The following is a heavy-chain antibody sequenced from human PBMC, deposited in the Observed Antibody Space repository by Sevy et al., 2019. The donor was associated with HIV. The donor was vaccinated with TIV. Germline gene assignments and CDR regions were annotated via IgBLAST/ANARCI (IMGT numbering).Heavy chain of an antibody. CDR1: GFTFSSYA. J-gene: IGHJ3*02. V-gene: IGHV3-23*01. D-gene: IGHD3-22*01. Sequence: GGSLRLSCAASGFTFSSYAMNWVRQAPGKGLEWVSTIFGSGGCTYYADSVKGRFTISRDNSKNTLYLQMNSLRAEDTAVYYCAGGRYDSSGSFDAFDIWGQGTMVTVSS. CDR3: AGGRYDSSGSFDAFDI. CDR2: IFGSGGCT.